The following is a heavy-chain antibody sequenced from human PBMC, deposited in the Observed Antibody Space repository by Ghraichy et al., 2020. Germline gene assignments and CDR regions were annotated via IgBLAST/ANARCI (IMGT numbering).Heavy chain of an antibody. CDR1: GYTFTSYG. D-gene: IGHD2-15*01. V-gene: IGHV1-18*01. CDR2: ISAHNGNT. CDR3: AATPDTMFYYYYGMDV. J-gene: IGHJ6*02. Sequence: ASVKVSCKASGYTFTSYGISWVRQAPGQGLEWMGWISAHNGNTNYAQKLQGRVTMTTDTSTSTAYMELRSLRSDDTAVYYCAATPDTMFYYYYGMDVWGQGTTVTVSS.